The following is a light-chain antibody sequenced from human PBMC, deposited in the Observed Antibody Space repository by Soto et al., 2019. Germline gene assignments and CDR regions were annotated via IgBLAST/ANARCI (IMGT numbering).Light chain of an antibody. Sequence: QSALTQPASVSGSPGQSITISCTGTSGDIGSYNRVSWYQQHPGKAPKLIIYEVTDRPSGVSNRFSGSKSGNTASLTISGLQAEDEAEYYCSSYTNINTRACFFGTVTKLTVL. CDR2: EVT. CDR3: SSYTNINTRACF. V-gene: IGLV2-14*01. CDR1: SGDIGSYNR. J-gene: IGLJ1*01.